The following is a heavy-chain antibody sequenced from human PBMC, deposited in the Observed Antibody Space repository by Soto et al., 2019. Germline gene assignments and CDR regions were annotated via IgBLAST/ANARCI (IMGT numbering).Heavy chain of an antibody. CDR2: IYHSGST. Sequence: SETLSLTCAVSGGSISSSNWWSWVRQPPGKGLEWIGEIYHSGSTNYNPSLKSRATISVDKSKNQFSLKLSSVTAADTAVYYCASRNCISTSCYSPAWYYGMDVWGQGTTVTVSS. D-gene: IGHD2-2*01. V-gene: IGHV4-4*02. J-gene: IGHJ6*02. CDR3: ASRNCISTSCYSPAWYYGMDV. CDR1: GGSISSSNW.